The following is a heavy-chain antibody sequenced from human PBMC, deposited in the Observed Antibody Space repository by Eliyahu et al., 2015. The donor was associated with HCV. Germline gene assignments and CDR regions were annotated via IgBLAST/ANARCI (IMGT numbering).Heavy chain of an antibody. Sequence: QVRLMQSGAEVKKPGASVTVSCXASGYTFTSHSMHWVRQAPGQGLEWMAIINPSGDRTTYAQRFRGRVAVTRDTTTSTLYMELSSLTSDDTAVYYCAREIGGVEMAISDAFDVWGQGTMVTVSS. CDR3: AREIGGVEMAISDAFDV. CDR1: GYTFTSHS. J-gene: IGHJ3*01. CDR2: INPSGDRT. V-gene: IGHV1-46*01. D-gene: IGHD5-24*01.